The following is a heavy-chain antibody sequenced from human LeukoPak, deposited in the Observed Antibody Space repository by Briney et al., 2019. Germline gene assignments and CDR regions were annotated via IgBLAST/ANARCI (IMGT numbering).Heavy chain of an antibody. D-gene: IGHD3-16*01. CDR3: AKEGAWGNWYFDL. V-gene: IGHV3-30*18. Sequence: GSLRLSCAASGFTFSNHGMHWVRQAPGKGLEWVVVISSDGVTKYYADSVKGRFTLSRDNSKNTLYLEMNSLRDEDTAVYYCAKEGAWGNWYFDLWGRGTLVTVSS. CDR1: GFTFSNHG. CDR2: ISSDGVTK. J-gene: IGHJ2*01.